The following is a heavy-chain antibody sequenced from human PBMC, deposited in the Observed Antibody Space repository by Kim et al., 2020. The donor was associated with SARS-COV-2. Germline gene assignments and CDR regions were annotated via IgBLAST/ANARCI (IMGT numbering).Heavy chain of an antibody. D-gene: IGHD2-2*01. CDR3: AKLPRGGHANSRDQFDY. Sequence: GGSLRLSCAASGFTFSSYAMSWVRQAPRKGLEWVSTVTASADYTAYADSVKGRFTISRDISKNTAYLQINSLRAEDTAVYYCAKLPRGGHANSRDQFDY. J-gene: IGHJ4*01. CDR2: VTASADYT. V-gene: IGHV3-23*01. CDR1: GFTFSSYA.